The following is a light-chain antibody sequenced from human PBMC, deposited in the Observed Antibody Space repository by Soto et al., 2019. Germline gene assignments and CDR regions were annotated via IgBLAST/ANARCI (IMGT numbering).Light chain of an antibody. CDR1: QSVSSN. CDR2: GAS. Sequence: EIVMTQSPATLSVSPGERATLSCRAIQSVSSNLALYQQKPGQAPRLLIYGASTRATDIPARFSASGSGTEFTLTISSLQSEDFAVYYCQQYNNWWTFGQGTKVEIK. J-gene: IGKJ1*01. CDR3: QQYNNWWT. V-gene: IGKV3-15*01.